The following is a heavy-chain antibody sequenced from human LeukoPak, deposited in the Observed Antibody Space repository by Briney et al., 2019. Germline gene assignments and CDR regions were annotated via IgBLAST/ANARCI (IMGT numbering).Heavy chain of an antibody. CDR1: GFTVSSNY. D-gene: IGHD5-12*01. CDR3: ARERAWLRLPHYYMDV. CDR2: IYYSGST. Sequence: PGGSLRLSCAASGFTVSSNYMSWVRQAPGKGLEWIGSIYYSGSTYYNPSLKSRVTISVDTSKNQFSLKLSSVTAADTAVYYCARERAWLRLPHYYMDVWGKGTTVTVSS. J-gene: IGHJ6*03. V-gene: IGHV4-39*07.